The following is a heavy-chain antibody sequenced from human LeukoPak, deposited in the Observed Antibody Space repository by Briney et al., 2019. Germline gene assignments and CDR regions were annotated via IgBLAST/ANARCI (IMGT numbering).Heavy chain of an antibody. D-gene: IGHD5-18*01. CDR3: ARSISGYSYGYSLWGVSQSGYFDY. V-gene: IGHV1-18*01. Sequence: ASVKVSCKDSGYTFTSYGLSWVRQAPGQGLEWMGWISAYNGNTNYAQKLQGRVTMTTDTSTSTAYMELRSLRSDDTAVYYCARSISGYSYGYSLWGVSQSGYFDYWGQGTLVTVSS. CDR1: GYTFTSYG. J-gene: IGHJ4*02. CDR2: ISAYNGNT.